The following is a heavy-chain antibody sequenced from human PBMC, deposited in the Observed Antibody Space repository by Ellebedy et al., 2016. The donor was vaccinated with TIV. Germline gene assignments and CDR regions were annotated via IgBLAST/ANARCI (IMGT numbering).Heavy chain of an antibody. CDR3: ATTWHGKSNDAFDM. Sequence: ASVKVSCKASGYTSIAYGISWMRQAPGQGLEWMGWISEYNGNTNYAQKVQGRVTMTTDTSSRTAYMELRSLRSDDTAVYYCATTWHGKSNDAFDMWGQGTMVTVSS. J-gene: IGHJ3*02. CDR1: GYTSIAYG. V-gene: IGHV1-18*01. D-gene: IGHD4-23*01. CDR2: ISEYNGNT.